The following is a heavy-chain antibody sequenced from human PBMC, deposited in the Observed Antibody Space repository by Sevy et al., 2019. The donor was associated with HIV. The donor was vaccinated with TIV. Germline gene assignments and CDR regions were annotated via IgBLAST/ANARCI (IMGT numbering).Heavy chain of an antibody. J-gene: IGHJ4*02. CDR3: AKAKTVAAGFDY. CDR2: ISGSGGCT. Sequence: GGSLRLSCAASGFNFRSYVMSWVRQAPGKGLEWVSCISGSGGCTYYADSVKGRFTISRDNSKNTLYLQMNSLRAEDTAVYYCAKAKTVAAGFDYWGQGTLVTVSS. V-gene: IGHV3-23*01. CDR1: GFNFRSYV. D-gene: IGHD2-15*01.